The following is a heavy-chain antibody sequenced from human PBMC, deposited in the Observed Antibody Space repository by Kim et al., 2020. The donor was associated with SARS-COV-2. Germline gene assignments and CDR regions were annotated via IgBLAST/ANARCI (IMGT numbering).Heavy chain of an antibody. Sequence: LKRRVTISVDTSKNQFSLKLSSVTAADTAVYYCARAERIQLWLQDAFDIWGQGTMVTVSS. J-gene: IGHJ3*02. CDR3: ARAERIQLWLQDAFDI. V-gene: IGHV4-39*07. D-gene: IGHD5-18*01.